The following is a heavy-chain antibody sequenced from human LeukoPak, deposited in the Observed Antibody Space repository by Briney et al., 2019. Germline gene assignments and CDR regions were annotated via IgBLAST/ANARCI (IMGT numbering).Heavy chain of an antibody. Sequence: PSETLSLTCTVSGGSISSSSYYWGWIRQPPGKGLEWIGSIYYSGSTYYNPSLKSRVTISVDTSKNQFSLKLSSVTAADTAVYYCARDRISIAAAGTPYYFDYWGQGTLVTVSS. D-gene: IGHD6-13*01. CDR3: ARDRISIAAAGTPYYFDY. CDR1: GGSISSSSYY. V-gene: IGHV4-39*07. J-gene: IGHJ4*02. CDR2: IYYSGST.